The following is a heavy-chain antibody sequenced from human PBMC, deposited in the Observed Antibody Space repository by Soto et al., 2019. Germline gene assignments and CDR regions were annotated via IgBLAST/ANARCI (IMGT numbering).Heavy chain of an antibody. J-gene: IGHJ5*02. Sequence: PGESLKISCKGSGYSFTSYWIGCVRQMPGKGLEWMGIIYPGDSDTRYSPSFQGQVTISADKSISTAYLQWSSLKASDTAMYYWARHARISKGSFSWFDPWGQGTLVTVSS. CDR1: GYSFTSYW. CDR3: ARHARISKGSFSWFDP. CDR2: IYPGDSDT. D-gene: IGHD2-15*01. V-gene: IGHV5-51*01.